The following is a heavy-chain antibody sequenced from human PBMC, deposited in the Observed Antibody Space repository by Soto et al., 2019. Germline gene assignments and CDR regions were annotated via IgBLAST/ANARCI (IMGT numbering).Heavy chain of an antibody. CDR3: ARGNTHGYYYMDV. CDR1: GGSLNTYY. CDR2: FYYSGLT. D-gene: IGHD3-3*01. Sequence: QVQLQESGPGLVKPSETLSLTCDVSGGSLNTYYWHWIRQPPGKGLEWIGYFYYSGLTNYNPSLKSRVTISLNTSKNQFFRKLTSVTAADTAVYFCARGNTHGYYYMDVWGRGTTVTVSS. V-gene: IGHV4-59*08. J-gene: IGHJ6*03.